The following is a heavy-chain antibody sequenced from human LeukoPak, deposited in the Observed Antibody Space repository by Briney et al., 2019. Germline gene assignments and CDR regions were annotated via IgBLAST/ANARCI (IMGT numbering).Heavy chain of an antibody. J-gene: IGHJ4*02. V-gene: IGHV3-48*04. D-gene: IGHD6-13*01. CDR2: ISSSSSTM. CDR3: AREGHSSNWFFDY. CDR1: GFSLSRFG. Sequence: GGSLRLSCVVSGFSLSRFGMHWVRQAPGKGLEWVSYISSSSSTMYYADSVKGRFTISRDNAKNSLYLQMNSLRAEDTAVYYCAREGHSSNWFFDYWGQGTLVTVSS.